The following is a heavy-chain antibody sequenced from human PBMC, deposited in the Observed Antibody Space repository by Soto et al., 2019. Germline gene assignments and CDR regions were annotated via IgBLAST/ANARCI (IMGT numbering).Heavy chain of an antibody. Sequence: QVQLVQSGAEVKKPGSSVKVSCKASGGTFSSYAISWVRQAPGQGLEWMGGIIPIFGTAKYAQKFQGRVTITADESTTTAYMELSSLRSEDTAVYYCARDRKRYYDSSGYGYYYYGMDVWGQGTTVTVSS. J-gene: IGHJ6*02. CDR2: IIPIFGTA. CDR1: GGTFSSYA. D-gene: IGHD3-22*01. CDR3: ARDRKRYYDSSGYGYYYYGMDV. V-gene: IGHV1-69*01.